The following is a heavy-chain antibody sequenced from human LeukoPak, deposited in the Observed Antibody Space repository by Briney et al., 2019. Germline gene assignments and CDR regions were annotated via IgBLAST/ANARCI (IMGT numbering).Heavy chain of an antibody. J-gene: IGHJ4*02. CDR3: ARRGDY. D-gene: IGHD1-26*01. CDR2: IYHSGST. V-gene: IGHV4-4*02. CDR1: GDSISSNNW. Sequence: SETLSLTCAVSGDSISSNNWWSWVRQPPGKGLEWIAEIYHSGSTNYNPSLESRITLSVDKSNNQFSLNLRSVTAADTAVYYCARRGDYWGQGTLVTVSS.